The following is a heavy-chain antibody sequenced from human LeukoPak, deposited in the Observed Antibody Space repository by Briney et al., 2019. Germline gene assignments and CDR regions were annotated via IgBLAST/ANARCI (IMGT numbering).Heavy chain of an antibody. V-gene: IGHV4-59*12. J-gene: IGHJ4*02. CDR1: GGSISSYY. CDR3: ARDQTAGEGPFDY. D-gene: IGHD1-14*01. Sequence: SETLSLTCTVSGGSISSYYWSWIRQPPGKGLEWIGYIYYSGSTNYNPSLKSRVTISVDTSKNQFSLKLSSVTAADTAVYYCARDQTAGEGPFDYWGQGTLVTVSS. CDR2: IYYSGST.